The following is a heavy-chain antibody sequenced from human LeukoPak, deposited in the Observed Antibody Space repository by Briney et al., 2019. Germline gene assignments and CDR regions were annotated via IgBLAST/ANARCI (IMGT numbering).Heavy chain of an antibody. CDR3: TRDGRIAARLLGDY. J-gene: IGHJ4*02. CDR1: GFTFGDYA. D-gene: IGHD6-6*01. CDR2: IRSKAYGGTT. Sequence: GGSLRLSCTASGFTFGDYAMSWVRQAPGKGLEWVGFIRSKAYGGTTEYAASVKGRFTISRDDSKSIAYLQMNSLKTEDTAVYYCTRDGRIAARLLGDYWGQGTLVTVSS. V-gene: IGHV3-49*04.